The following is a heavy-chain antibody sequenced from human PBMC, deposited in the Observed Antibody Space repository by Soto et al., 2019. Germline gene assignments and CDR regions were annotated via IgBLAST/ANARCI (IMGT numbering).Heavy chain of an antibody. CDR2: INSDGARI. CDR1: GFTFTHYR. CDR3: ARAGDWNHVQDF. D-gene: IGHD1-1*01. J-gene: IGHJ4*02. Sequence: GGSLRLSCAASGFTFTHYRIHWVRQPPGKGLEWVGRINSDGARIEYGDSVKGRFTISRDNAHNMVFLQMNSLTDEDSGIYFCARAGDWNHVQDFWGQGTLVTVSS. V-gene: IGHV3-74*03.